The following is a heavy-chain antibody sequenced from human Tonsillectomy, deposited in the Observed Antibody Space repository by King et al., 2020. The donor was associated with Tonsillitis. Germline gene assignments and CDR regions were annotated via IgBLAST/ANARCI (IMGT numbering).Heavy chain of an antibody. Sequence: VQLVESGGGLVQPGGSLRLSCAASGFTFSSYWMHWVRQAPGKGLVWVSRINSDGSSTRYADSVKGRFTISRDNAKNTLYLQMNSLRAEDAAVYYCARARVVAVEFVYWGPGTLVTVSS. J-gene: IGHJ4*02. CDR1: GFTFSSYW. D-gene: IGHD2-15*01. CDR2: INSDGSST. V-gene: IGHV3-74*01. CDR3: ARARVVAVEFVY.